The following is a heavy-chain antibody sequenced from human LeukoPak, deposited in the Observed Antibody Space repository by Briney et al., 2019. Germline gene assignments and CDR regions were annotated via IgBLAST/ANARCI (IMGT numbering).Heavy chain of an antibody. CDR2: TNFNSGDT. Sequence: GASVKVSCKASGYTFSGYYIHWVREAPGQGLGWMGWTNFNSGDTNYAQKFQGRVTVTRDTSISTTYMELSSLRADDTAIYHCVRERGATVDYWGQGTLVTVSS. D-gene: IGHD1-26*01. V-gene: IGHV1-2*02. J-gene: IGHJ4*02. CDR3: VRERGATVDY. CDR1: GYTFSGYY.